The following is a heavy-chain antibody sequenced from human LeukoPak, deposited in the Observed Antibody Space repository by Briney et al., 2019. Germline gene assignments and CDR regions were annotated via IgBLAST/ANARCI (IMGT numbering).Heavy chain of an antibody. Sequence: GGSLRLSCAASGFTVSDYSMTWVRQAPGKGLEWVSAISGSGSSTYYADSVKGRFTISRDNSKNTLYMQMNSLRAEDTAVYYCTKSFGPVIAAAGAGTDWGQGTLVTVSS. J-gene: IGHJ4*02. CDR3: TKSFGPVIAAAGAGTD. V-gene: IGHV3-23*01. CDR1: GFTVSDYS. CDR2: ISGSGSST. D-gene: IGHD6-13*01.